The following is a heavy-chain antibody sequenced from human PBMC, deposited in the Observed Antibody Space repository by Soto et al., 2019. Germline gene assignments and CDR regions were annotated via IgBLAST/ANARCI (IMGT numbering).Heavy chain of an antibody. V-gene: IGHV3-72*01. CDR1: GFTFSDHY. J-gene: IGHJ4*02. D-gene: IGHD3-10*01. Sequence: GGSLRLSCAASGFTFSDHYMDWVRQAPGKGLEWVGRTRNKANSYTTEYAASVKGRFTISRDDSKNSLYLQMNSLKTEDTALYYCVSVSGSYYYDYWGQGTMVTVYS. CDR3: VSVSGSYYYDY. CDR2: TRNKANSYTT.